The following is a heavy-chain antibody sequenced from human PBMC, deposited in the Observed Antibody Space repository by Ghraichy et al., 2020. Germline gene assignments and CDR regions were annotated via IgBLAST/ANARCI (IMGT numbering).Heavy chain of an antibody. J-gene: IGHJ6*02. V-gene: IGHV3-23*01. D-gene: IGHD2-2*01. CDR3: AKLFASIVGVPGAGIDV. Sequence: GGSLRLSCAASRFNFSNYAMTWVRQAPGKGLEWVSTISGSGGSKYYADSGKGRFTISRDNSKNTLYLQMNSLRAEDTAVYYCAKLFASIVGVPGAGIDVWGQGTTVTVSS. CDR2: ISGSGGSK. CDR1: RFNFSNYA.